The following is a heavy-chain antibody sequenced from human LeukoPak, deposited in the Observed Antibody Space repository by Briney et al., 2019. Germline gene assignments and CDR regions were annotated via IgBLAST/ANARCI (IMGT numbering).Heavy chain of an antibody. D-gene: IGHD4-11*01. CDR1: GGTFSIYT. CDR3: ERDYGYYSNQPFYDYYIDA. V-gene: IGHV1-69*04. J-gene: IGHJ6*03. Sequence: SVKLSCKASGGTFSIYTISWVRHARGQGLEWMGGITPILGIANYAQKFQGSVTFRADTPTRTLYVDVRRVICGDAAVYLCERDYGYYSNQPFYDYYIDASGKRTPVTLSS. CDR2: ITPILGIA.